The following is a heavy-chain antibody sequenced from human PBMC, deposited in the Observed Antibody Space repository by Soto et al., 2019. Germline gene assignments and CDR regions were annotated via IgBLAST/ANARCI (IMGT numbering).Heavy chain of an antibody. J-gene: IGHJ4*02. CDR1: GGSISSSSYY. Sequence: SETLSLTCTVSGGSISSSSYYWGWIRQPPGKGLEWIGSIYYSGSTYYNPSLKSRVTISVDTSKNQFSLKLSSVTAADTAVYYCARRKGWFGELLLDYWGQGTLVT. V-gene: IGHV4-39*01. CDR2: IYYSGST. CDR3: ARRKGWFGELLLDY. D-gene: IGHD3-10*01.